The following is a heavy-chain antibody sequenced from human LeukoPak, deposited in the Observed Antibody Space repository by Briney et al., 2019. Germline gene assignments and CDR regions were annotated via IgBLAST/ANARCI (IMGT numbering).Heavy chain of an antibody. Sequence: EASVKVSCKASGYTFTSYGISWVRQAPGQGLEWMGWINPYNGNTNYAQKLQGRVTMTTDTSTSTAYMDLRSLRSDDTAVYYCARERSGWFFSNWGQGTLATVSS. D-gene: IGHD6-19*01. CDR2: INPYNGNT. CDR1: GYTFTSYG. CDR3: ARERSGWFFSN. V-gene: IGHV1-18*01. J-gene: IGHJ4*02.